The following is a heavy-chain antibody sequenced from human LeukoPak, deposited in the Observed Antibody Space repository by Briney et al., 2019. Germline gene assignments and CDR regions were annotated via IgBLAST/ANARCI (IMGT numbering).Heavy chain of an antibody. Sequence: SETLSLTCAVSDDSFSSHYWTWIRQPPGKGLEWIGYISYIGTTNYNPSLKSRVTISIDTSKNQFSLKLSSVTAADTAVYYCARDLVTVTKGFDIWGQGTMVRVSS. CDR2: ISYIGTT. V-gene: IGHV4-59*11. CDR3: ARDLVTVTKGFDI. CDR1: DDSFSSHY. D-gene: IGHD4-17*01. J-gene: IGHJ3*02.